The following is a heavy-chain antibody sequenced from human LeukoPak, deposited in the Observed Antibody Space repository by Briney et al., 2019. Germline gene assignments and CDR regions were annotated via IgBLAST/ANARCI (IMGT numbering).Heavy chain of an antibody. Sequence: GGSLRLSCAASGFTFSSYSMNWVRQAPGKGLEWVSSISSSSSYIYYADSVKGRFTISRDSAKNSLYLQMNRLRSDDTAVYYCARDRTVGTMIRGVLSYWGQGTLVTVSS. D-gene: IGHD3-10*01. J-gene: IGHJ4*02. CDR3: ARDRTVGTMIRGVLSY. V-gene: IGHV3-21*04. CDR1: GFTFSSYS. CDR2: ISSSSSYI.